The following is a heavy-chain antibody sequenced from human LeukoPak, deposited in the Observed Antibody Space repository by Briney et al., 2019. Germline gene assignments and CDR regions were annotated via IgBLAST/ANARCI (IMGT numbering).Heavy chain of an antibody. CDR3: AKDSGPIVVVAAPLDY. V-gene: IGHV3-30*18. J-gene: IGHJ4*02. CDR2: ISYDGSNK. CDR1: GFTFSSYG. D-gene: IGHD2-15*01. Sequence: GGPLRLSCAASGFTFSSYGMHWVRQAPGKGLEWVAVISYDGSNKYYADSVKGRFTISRDNSKNTLYLQMNSLRAEDTAVYYCAKDSGPIVVVAAPLDYWGQGTLVTVSS.